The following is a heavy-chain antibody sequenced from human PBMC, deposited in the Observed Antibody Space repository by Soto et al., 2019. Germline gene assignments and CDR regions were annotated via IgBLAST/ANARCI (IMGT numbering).Heavy chain of an antibody. Sequence: GGSLRLSCAASGFTFSSYSMNWVRQAPGKGLEWVSSISSRSSYIYYADSVKGRFTISRDNAKNSLYLQMNSLRAEDTAVYYCATTYDSRNDYWGQGTLVTVAS. CDR3: ATTYDSRNDY. J-gene: IGHJ4*02. CDR1: GFTFSSYS. V-gene: IGHV3-21*01. CDR2: ISSRSSYI. D-gene: IGHD3-22*01.